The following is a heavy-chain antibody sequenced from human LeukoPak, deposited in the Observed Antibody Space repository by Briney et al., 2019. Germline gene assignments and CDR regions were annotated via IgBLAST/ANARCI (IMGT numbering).Heavy chain of an antibody. CDR2: IYHSGST. V-gene: IGHV4-30-2*01. Sequence: SETLSLTCAVSGGSISSGGYSWSWIRQPPGKGLEWIGYIYHSGSTYYNPSLKSRVTISVDRSKNQFSLKLSSVTAADTAVYYCARERLWFGESRTPGWFDPWGQGTLVTVSS. J-gene: IGHJ5*02. D-gene: IGHD3-10*01. CDR1: GGSISSGGYS. CDR3: ARERLWFGESRTPGWFDP.